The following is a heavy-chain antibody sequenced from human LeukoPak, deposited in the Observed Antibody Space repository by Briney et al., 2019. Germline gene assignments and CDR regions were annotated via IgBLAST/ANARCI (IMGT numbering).Heavy chain of an antibody. CDR1: GGSISSYY. CDR3: AREVVEYQLLNLFDY. V-gene: IGHV4-59*12. J-gene: IGHJ4*02. CDR2: IYYSGST. Sequence: SETLSLTCTVSGGSISSYYWSWIRQPPGKGLEWIGYIYYSGSTYYNPSLKSRVTISVDTSKNQFSLKLSSVTAADTAVYYCAREVVEYQLLNLFDYWGQGTLVTVSS. D-gene: IGHD2-2*01.